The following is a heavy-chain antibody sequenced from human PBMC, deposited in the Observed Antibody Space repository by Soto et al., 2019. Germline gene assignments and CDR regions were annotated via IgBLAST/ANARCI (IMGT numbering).Heavy chain of an antibody. D-gene: IGHD3-9*01. CDR3: TTPKLLGGYFDWLLSAEEAFDI. J-gene: IGHJ3*02. V-gene: IGHV3-15*01. CDR1: GFTFSNAW. CDR2: IKSKTDGGTT. Sequence: VGSLRLSCAASGFTFSNAWMSWVRQAPGKGLEWVGRIKSKTDGGTTDYDAPVKGRFTISRDDSKITLYLQMNSLKTEDPAVYYCTTPKLLGGYFDWLLSAEEAFDIWGQGTMVTVSS.